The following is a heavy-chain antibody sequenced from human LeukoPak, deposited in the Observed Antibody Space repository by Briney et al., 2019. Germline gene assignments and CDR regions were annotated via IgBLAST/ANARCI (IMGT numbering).Heavy chain of an antibody. CDR3: ARVLAGSGSYYNGLDY. V-gene: IGHV1-18*01. CDR2: ISAYNGNT. CDR1: GGTFSSYA. D-gene: IGHD3-10*01. J-gene: IGHJ4*02. Sequence: GASVKVSCKASGGTFSSYAISWVRQAPGQGLEWMGWISAYNGNTNYAQKLQGRVTMTTDTSTSTAYMELRSLRSDDTAVYYCARVLAGSGSYYNGLDYWGQGTLVTVSS.